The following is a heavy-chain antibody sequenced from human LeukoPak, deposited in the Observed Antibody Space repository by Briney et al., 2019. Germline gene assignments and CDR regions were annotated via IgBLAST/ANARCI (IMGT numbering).Heavy chain of an antibody. Sequence: SVKVSCKASGYTFTSYYMHWVRQAPGQGLEWMGGIIPIFGTANYAQKFQGRVTITTDESTSTAYMELSSLRSEDTAVYYCARATCTNGVCYPSSYYYYYMDVWGKGTTVTVSS. J-gene: IGHJ6*03. D-gene: IGHD2-8*01. CDR3: ARATCTNGVCYPSSYYYYYMDV. CDR2: IIPIFGTA. CDR1: GYTFTSYY. V-gene: IGHV1-69*05.